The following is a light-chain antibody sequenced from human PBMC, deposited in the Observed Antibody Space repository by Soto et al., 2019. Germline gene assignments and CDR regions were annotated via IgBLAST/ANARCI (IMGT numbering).Light chain of an antibody. V-gene: IGLV1-36*01. J-gene: IGLJ3*02. Sequence: QSVLTQPPSVSEAPRQRVTISCSGSSSNIGYNAVNWYQQLPGKAPKLLIYYDDLLPSGVSDRFSGSKSGTTASLAISGLQSEDEADYYCAACDDSLNGPVFGGGTQLTVL. CDR1: SSNIGYNA. CDR3: AACDDSLNGPV. CDR2: YDD.